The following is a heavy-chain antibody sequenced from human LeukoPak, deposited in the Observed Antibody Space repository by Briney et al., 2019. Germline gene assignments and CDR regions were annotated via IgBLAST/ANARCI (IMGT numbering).Heavy chain of an antibody. J-gene: IGHJ4*02. CDR2: LNPKTGDT. D-gene: IGHD6-13*01. Sequence: ASVKVSCKASGYTFTGYYVHWVRQAPGQGLQWMGYLNPKTGDTKYAQKLLDRVTMTRDASISTVNMELSGLRSDDTAVYYCAREGLYSSSSDFDYWGQGTLVTVSS. CDR1: GYTFTGYY. V-gene: IGHV1-2*02. CDR3: AREGLYSSSSDFDY.